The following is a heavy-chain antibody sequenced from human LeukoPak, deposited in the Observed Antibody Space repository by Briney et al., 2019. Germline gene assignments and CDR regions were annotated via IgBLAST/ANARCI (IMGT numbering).Heavy chain of an antibody. Sequence: AASEKLSYKSSVHTFTSYGISWVRQAPGQGLAWMGWISEYNGNTNYAQKLQVRVTMTTATSTSTAYMELRSLRSDYTAVYYCARYVAVAGTGLVNYYYMDVWGKGTTVTVSS. CDR2: ISEYNGNT. CDR3: ARYVAVAGTGLVNYYYMDV. J-gene: IGHJ6*03. V-gene: IGHV1-18*01. D-gene: IGHD6-19*01. CDR1: VHTFTSYG.